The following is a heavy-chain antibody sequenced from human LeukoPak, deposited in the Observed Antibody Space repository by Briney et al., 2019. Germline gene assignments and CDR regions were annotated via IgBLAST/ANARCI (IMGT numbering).Heavy chain of an antibody. CDR3: ARDDIVATISQVPYGMDV. CDR2: ISSSGSTR. Sequence: GGSLRLSCAASGFTFSSYEMNWVRQAPGKRLEWVSYISSSGSTRYYADSVKGRFTISRDNAKNSLYLQMNSLRAEDTAVYYCARDDIVATISQVPYGMDVWGKGTTVTVSS. D-gene: IGHD5-12*01. V-gene: IGHV3-48*03. J-gene: IGHJ6*04. CDR1: GFTFSSYE.